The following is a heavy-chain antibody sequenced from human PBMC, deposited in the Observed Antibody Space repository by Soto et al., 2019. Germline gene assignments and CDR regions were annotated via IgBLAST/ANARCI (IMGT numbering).Heavy chain of an antibody. CDR3: AGGLAAAGLDFDY. CDR2: IYSGGST. Sequence: PGGSLRLSCAASGFTVSSNYMSLVRQAPGKGLERVSVIYSGGSTYYADSVKGRFTISRDNSKNTLYLQMNSLRAEDTAVYYCAGGLAAAGLDFDYWGQGTLVTVSS. J-gene: IGHJ4*02. D-gene: IGHD6-13*01. V-gene: IGHV3-53*01. CDR1: GFTVSSNY.